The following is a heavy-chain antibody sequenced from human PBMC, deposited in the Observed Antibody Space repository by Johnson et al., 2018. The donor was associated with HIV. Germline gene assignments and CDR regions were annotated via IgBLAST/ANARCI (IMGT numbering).Heavy chain of an antibody. D-gene: IGHD1-14*01. Sequence: VQLVESGGGVVQPGRSLRFSCAASGFIFDDYGMNWVRQAPGKGLEWVAFIRYDGSNKYYADSVKGRFTISRDNSKNTLYLQMNSLRAEDTAVYYCAKDLPRITTSISAFDIWGQGTIVTVSS. CDR3: AKDLPRITTSISAFDI. CDR2: IRYDGSNK. J-gene: IGHJ3*02. CDR1: GFIFDDYG. V-gene: IGHV3-30*02.